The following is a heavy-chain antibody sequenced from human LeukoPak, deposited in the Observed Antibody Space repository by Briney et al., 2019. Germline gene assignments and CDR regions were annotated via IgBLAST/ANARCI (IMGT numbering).Heavy chain of an antibody. CDR1: GFTFSSFA. CDR3: ARGDDYGDYVFDP. D-gene: IGHD4-17*01. V-gene: IGHV3-23*01. J-gene: IGHJ5*02. CDR2: FDGNGPNT. Sequence: GGSLRLSCAASGFTFSSFAMTWVRQAPGKGLEWVSGFDGNGPNTYYADSVKGRWTISRDNSKNTLYLQMNSLRAEDTAVYYCARGDDYGDYVFDPWGQGTLVTVSS.